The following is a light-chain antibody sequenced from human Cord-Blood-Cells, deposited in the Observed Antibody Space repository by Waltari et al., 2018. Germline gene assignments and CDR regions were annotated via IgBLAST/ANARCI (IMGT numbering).Light chain of an antibody. Sequence: DIQMTQSPSSLSASVGDRVTITCRASKSISSCLNWYQQKPGKAPKLLIYAASSLQSGVPSMFSGSGSGTDFTLTISSLQPEDFATYYCQQSYSTPWTFGQGTKVEIK. CDR3: QQSYSTPWT. J-gene: IGKJ1*01. V-gene: IGKV1-39*01. CDR1: KSISSC. CDR2: AAS.